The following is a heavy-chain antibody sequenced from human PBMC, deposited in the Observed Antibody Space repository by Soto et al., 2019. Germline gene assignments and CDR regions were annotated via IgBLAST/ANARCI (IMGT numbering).Heavy chain of an antibody. J-gene: IGHJ6*02. CDR3: ARSQGGSSSLDIYYYYYYGMDV. Sequence: QVQLVQSGAEVKKPGSSVKVSCKAPGGTFSSYAISWVRQAPGQGLEWMGGIIPIFGTANSAQKFQGRVTITADESTSTGYMELGSLRSEDTAVYYCARSQGGSSSLDIYYYYYYGMDVWGQGTTVTVSS. D-gene: IGHD2-15*01. V-gene: IGHV1-69*01. CDR1: GGTFSSYA. CDR2: IIPIFGTA.